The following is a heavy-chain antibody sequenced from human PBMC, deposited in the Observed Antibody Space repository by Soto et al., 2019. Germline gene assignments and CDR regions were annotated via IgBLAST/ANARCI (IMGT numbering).Heavy chain of an antibody. V-gene: IGHV1-69*06. CDR3: AKDTSKYSNNWPAYYGLDV. CDR1: GGTFSSYA. D-gene: IGHD1-1*01. Sequence: QVQLVQSGAEAKKPGSSVKVSCKTSGGTFSSYAISWVRQAPGQGLEWMGGIVPLFRTTNYAQKFQGRVTITADTSTYTVYMELSGLRSGDTAVYYCAKDTSKYSNNWPAYYGLDVWGQGTTVTVSS. CDR2: IVPLFRTT. J-gene: IGHJ6*02.